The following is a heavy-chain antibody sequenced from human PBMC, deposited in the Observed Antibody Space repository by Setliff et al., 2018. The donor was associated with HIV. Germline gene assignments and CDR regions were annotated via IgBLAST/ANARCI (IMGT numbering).Heavy chain of an antibody. CDR3: AKGGGLNFRYHDWFVKI. Sequence: GESLKISCQGSGYIFTSYWIGWVRQVPGKGLEWMGIIYPRDSDTKYSPSFQGQVTISADKAINTAYLQWSSLRDSDTAMYYCAKGGGLNFRYHDWFVKIWGQGTLVTVSS. CDR1: GYIFTSYW. CDR2: IYPRDSDT. V-gene: IGHV5-51*01. D-gene: IGHD3-9*01. J-gene: IGHJ4*03.